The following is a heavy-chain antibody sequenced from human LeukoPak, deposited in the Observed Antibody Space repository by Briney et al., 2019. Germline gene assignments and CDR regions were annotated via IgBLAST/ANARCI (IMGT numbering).Heavy chain of an antibody. CDR3: ARGHDSSGYYSDY. V-gene: IGHV1-2*02. CDR1: GYTFTGYY. Sequence: ASVKVSCKASGYTFTGYYMHWVRQAPGQGLEWMGWINPNSGGTNYAQKFQGRVTMTRDTSISTAYMELSRLRSDDTAVYYCARGHDSSGYYSDYWGQGTLVTVSS. CDR2: INPNSGGT. J-gene: IGHJ4*02. D-gene: IGHD3-22*01.